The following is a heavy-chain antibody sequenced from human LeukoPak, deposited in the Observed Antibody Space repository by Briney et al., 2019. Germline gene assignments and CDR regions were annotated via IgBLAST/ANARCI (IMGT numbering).Heavy chain of an antibody. D-gene: IGHD3-3*01. J-gene: IGHJ4*02. CDR1: GYTFTSYA. CDR3: ARSYYDFWSGYWRFDY. V-gene: IGHV7-4-1*02. Sequence: ASVKVSCKASGYTFTSYAMNWVRQAPGQGLEWMGWINTNTGNPTYAQGFTGRFVFSLDTSVSTAYLQISSLKAEDTAVYYCARSYYDFWSGYWRFDYWGQGTLVTVSS. CDR2: INTNTGNP.